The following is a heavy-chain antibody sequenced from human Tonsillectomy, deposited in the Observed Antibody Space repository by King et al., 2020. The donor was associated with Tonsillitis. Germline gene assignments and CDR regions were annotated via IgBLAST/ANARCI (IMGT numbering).Heavy chain of an antibody. CDR3: AKSGYCSGGSCYEGGVY. CDR1: GFTFSNYV. D-gene: IGHD2-15*01. CDR2: ISGSGGST. V-gene: IGHV3-23*04. Sequence: VQLVESGGGLVQPGGSLRLSCAASGFTFSNYVMSWVRQAPGKGLEWVSAISGSGGSTYYADFVKGRFTISRDNSKNTLYLQMNSLRAEDTAVYYCAKSGYCSGGSCYEGGVYWGHGTLVTVSS. J-gene: IGHJ4*01.